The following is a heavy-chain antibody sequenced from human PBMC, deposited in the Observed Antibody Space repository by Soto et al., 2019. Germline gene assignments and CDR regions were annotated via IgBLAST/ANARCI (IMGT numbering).Heavy chain of an antibody. CDR1: GGTFSSYA. CDR3: ARASLDSSGYYDYYYGMDV. Sequence: SVKVSCKASGGTFSSYAISWVRQAPGQGLEWMGGIIPIFGTANYAQKFQGRVTITADESTSTAYMELSSLRSEDTAVYYCARASLDSSGYYDYYYGMDVWGQGTTVTVSS. D-gene: IGHD3-22*01. V-gene: IGHV1-69*13. CDR2: IIPIFGTA. J-gene: IGHJ6*02.